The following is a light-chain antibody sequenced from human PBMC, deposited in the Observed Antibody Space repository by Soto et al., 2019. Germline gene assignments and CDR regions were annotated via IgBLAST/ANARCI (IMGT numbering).Light chain of an antibody. Sequence: IVMTQYTATLSVSPGERATLSCRASQSISSNLAWYQQRHGQAPRLLIYAASSRATGITDRFSGSGSGTDFTLTISRLEPEDFAVYYCQQYGTSPRTFGQGTKVDI. J-gene: IGKJ1*01. V-gene: IGKV3-20*01. CDR2: AAS. CDR3: QQYGTSPRT. CDR1: QSISSN.